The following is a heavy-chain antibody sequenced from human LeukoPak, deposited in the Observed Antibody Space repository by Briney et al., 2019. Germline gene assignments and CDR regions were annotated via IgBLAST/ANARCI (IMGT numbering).Heavy chain of an antibody. Sequence: GASVKVSCKASGGTFSSYAISWVRQAPGQGLEWMGIINPSGGSTSYAQKFQGRVTMTRDTSTSTVYMELSSLRSEDTAVYYCARGGGYDTYRHDYWGQGTLVTVSS. CDR2: INPSGGST. CDR3: ARGGGYDTYRHDY. J-gene: IGHJ4*02. V-gene: IGHV1-46*01. D-gene: IGHD5-12*01. CDR1: GGTFSSYA.